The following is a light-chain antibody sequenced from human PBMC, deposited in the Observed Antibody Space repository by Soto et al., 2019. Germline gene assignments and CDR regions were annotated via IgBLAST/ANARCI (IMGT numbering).Light chain of an antibody. CDR3: QQYNHWPPVFT. Sequence: EIVLTQSPGTLSLSPGQRATLSCRASQRLSASDIAWYQQKPGQAPKFLIYGASTRATGIPARFGGSGSGTEFTLTISDLQSEDFAVYYCQQYNHWPPVFTFGPGTKVDIK. V-gene: IGKV3-15*01. CDR2: GAS. CDR1: QRLSASD. J-gene: IGKJ3*01.